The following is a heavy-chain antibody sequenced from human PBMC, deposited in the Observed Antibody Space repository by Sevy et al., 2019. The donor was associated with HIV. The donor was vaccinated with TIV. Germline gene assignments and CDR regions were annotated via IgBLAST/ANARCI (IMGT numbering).Heavy chain of an antibody. D-gene: IGHD6-13*01. CDR2: ISYEGTET. CDR1: GFAFSSHA. J-gene: IGHJ4*01. Sequence: GGSLRLSCAASGFAFSSHAMHWVRQAPGKGLEWVGVISYEGTETFYAASVEGRFTISRDNSKNMLSLQINSLGPEDTAVYYCAGDGGYSIKWYPLYWGQGTLVTVSS. CDR3: AGDGGYSIKWYPLY. V-gene: IGHV3-30-3*01.